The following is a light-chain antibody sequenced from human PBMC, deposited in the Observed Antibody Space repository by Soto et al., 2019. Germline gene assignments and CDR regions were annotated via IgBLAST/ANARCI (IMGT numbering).Light chain of an antibody. V-gene: IGLV2-14*01. J-gene: IGLJ2*01. CDR1: SSDVGGYNY. CDR2: DVS. Sequence: QSALTQPASVSGSPGQSITISCTGTSSDVGGYNYVSWYQQHPGKAPKLMIYDVSNRPSGVSNRFSGSKSGNTASLTISGLHAEDEADYYWSSYTCSSTLVFGGGTKLTVL. CDR3: SSYTCSSTLV.